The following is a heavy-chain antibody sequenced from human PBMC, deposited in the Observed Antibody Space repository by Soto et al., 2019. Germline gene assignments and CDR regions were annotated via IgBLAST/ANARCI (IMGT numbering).Heavy chain of an antibody. J-gene: IGHJ4*02. CDR1: GGTFSSFG. Sequence: SVKVSCKASGGTFSSFGISWVRQAPGQGLEWMGGIIPVFDSPNYAQRFRGRLTITADESTNTGYMELIDLRSEDTAIYYCAREASGYNLWGQGTQVTVSS. CDR3: AREASGYNL. V-gene: IGHV1-69*13. CDR2: IIPVFDSP. D-gene: IGHD5-12*01.